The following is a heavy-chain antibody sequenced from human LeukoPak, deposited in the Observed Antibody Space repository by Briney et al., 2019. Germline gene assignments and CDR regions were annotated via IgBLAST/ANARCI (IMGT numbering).Heavy chain of an antibody. D-gene: IGHD3-22*01. CDR2: IYYSGST. V-gene: IGHV4-31*03. Sequence: SETLSLTCTVSGGSLSSGGYYWSWIRQHPGKGLEWIGYIYYSGSTYYNPSLKSRVTISVDTSKNQFSLKLSSVTAADTAVYYCAAYYDSSGYYYAYDAFDIWGQGTMVTVSS. CDR1: GGSLSSGGYY. CDR3: AAYYDSSGYYYAYDAFDI. J-gene: IGHJ3*02.